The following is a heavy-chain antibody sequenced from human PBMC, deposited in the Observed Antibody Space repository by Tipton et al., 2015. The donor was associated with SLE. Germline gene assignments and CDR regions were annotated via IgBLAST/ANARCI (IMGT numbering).Heavy chain of an antibody. CDR1: GFTFSDYY. D-gene: IGHD3-3*01. CDR2: IRSSGSKI. Sequence: GSLRLSCAASGFTFSDYYMSWIRQAPGKGLEWISYIRSSGSKIYSSDSLKGRFTISRDNAKNSLFLQMNSLRAEDTAVYYCARNYDCWSSSSKEYQYMDVWGKGTTVTVTS. CDR3: ARNYDCWSSSSKEYQYMDV. V-gene: IGHV3-11*01. J-gene: IGHJ6*03.